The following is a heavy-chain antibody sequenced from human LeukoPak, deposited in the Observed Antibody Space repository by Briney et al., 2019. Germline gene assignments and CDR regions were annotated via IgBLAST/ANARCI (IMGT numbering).Heavy chain of an antibody. D-gene: IGHD3-22*01. V-gene: IGHV4-31*03. CDR1: GGSISSGGYY. Sequence: SETLSLTCTVSGGSISSGGYYWSWIREHPGKGLEWIGYIYYSGSTYYNPSLKMRVTISVDTSKNQFSLKLSSVTRADKAVSFCARAPGYYDRSGYSFDYWGQGTLVTVSS. J-gene: IGHJ4*02. CDR2: IYYSGST. CDR3: ARAPGYYDRSGYSFDY.